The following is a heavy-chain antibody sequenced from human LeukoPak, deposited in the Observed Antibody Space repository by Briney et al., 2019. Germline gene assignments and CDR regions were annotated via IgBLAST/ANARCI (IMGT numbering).Heavy chain of an antibody. V-gene: IGHV3-30*04. J-gene: IGHJ4*02. Sequence: GRSLRLSCAASGFTFSSYAMHWVRQAPGKGPEWVAVISYDGRDKYSADSVKGRFTISRDNSKNTLYLQMNSLRAEDTAEDYCPKDPGVRSADYYFYSWGQGTLVTVSS. CDR1: GFTFSSYA. CDR3: PKDPGVRSADYYFYS. CDR2: ISYDGRDK. D-gene: IGHD3-10*01.